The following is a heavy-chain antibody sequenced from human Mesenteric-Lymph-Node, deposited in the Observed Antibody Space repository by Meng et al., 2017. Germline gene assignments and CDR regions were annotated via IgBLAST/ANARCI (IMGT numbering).Heavy chain of an antibody. Sequence: QSHVQDSRPVLVQPSASLLLTGTVSGGSISSNGYYGDWVPQPPGKGLEWIGAIYHSGSTSYTPSLQRRVTMFVDTSKNQFSLMLPSVTATDTAVYYCARRRGGSGRDCWGQGTLVTVSS. CDR3: ARRRGGSGRDC. CDR1: GGSISSNGYY. V-gene: IGHV4-39*01. D-gene: IGHD3-10*01. CDR2: IYHSGST. J-gene: IGHJ4*02.